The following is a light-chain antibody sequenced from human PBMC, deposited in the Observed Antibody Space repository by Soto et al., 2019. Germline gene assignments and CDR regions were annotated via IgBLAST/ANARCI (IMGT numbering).Light chain of an antibody. CDR1: SSDFGGYNY. V-gene: IGLV2-11*01. J-gene: IGLJ1*01. CDR2: DVS. CDR3: CSYAGSYTYV. Sequence: QSALTQPRSVSGSPGQSVTISCTGTSSDFGGYNYVCWYQQHPGKAPKLMIYDVSKRPSGGPDRFSGSKSGNTASLTISGLQAEDEADYYCCSYAGSYTYVFGTGTKLTVL.